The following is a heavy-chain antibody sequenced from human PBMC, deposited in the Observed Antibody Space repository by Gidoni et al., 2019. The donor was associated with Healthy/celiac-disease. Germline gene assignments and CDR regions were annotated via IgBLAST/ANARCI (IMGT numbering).Heavy chain of an antibody. CDR2: ISSSSSYI. J-gene: IGHJ4*02. V-gene: IGHV3-21*01. D-gene: IGHD3-22*01. CDR1: GFTFRRYS. CDR3: ARVAVNYYEGPNYFDY. Sequence: EVQLVESGGGLVKPGGSLRLPCAASGFTFRRYSMNWVRQAPGKGREWVSCISSSSSYIYYADSVKGRFTISRDNAKNSLYLQMNSLRAEDTAVYYCARVAVNYYEGPNYFDYWGQGTLVTVSA.